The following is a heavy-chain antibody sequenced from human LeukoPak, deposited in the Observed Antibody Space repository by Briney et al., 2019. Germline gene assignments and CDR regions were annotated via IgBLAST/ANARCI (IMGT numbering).Heavy chain of an antibody. CDR3: AREATNWAYFDY. J-gene: IGHJ4*02. CDR2: ISANSGGT. Sequence: ASVKVSCKASGYTFTSYGISWVRQAPGQGLEWMGWISANSGGTNYAQKFQGRVTMTRDTSISTAYMELSRLRSDDTAVYYCAREATNWAYFDYWGQGTLVTVSS. V-gene: IGHV1-2*02. D-gene: IGHD7-27*01. CDR1: GYTFTSYG.